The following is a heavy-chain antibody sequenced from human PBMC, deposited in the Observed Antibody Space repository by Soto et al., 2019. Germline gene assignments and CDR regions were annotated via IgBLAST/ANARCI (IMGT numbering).Heavy chain of an antibody. D-gene: IGHD2-21*02. V-gene: IGHV4-59*12. CDR2: IYNSGST. CDR1: GGSISSYY. CDR3: ASSRVVTTYFDY. Sequence: PSETLSLTCTVSGGSISSYYWSWIRQPPGKGLEWIGYIYNSGSTFYNPSLKSRLTISVDRSKNQLSLQLNSVTAADTAVYYCASSRVVTTYFDYWGQGTLVTVSS. J-gene: IGHJ4*02.